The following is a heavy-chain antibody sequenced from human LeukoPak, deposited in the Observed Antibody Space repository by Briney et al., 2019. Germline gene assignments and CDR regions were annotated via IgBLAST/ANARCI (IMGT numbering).Heavy chain of an antibody. Sequence: SVRVSCKASGGTFSGYAFNWVRQAPGQGLEWMGGIIPGFGAADYADKFQGRVTITADEFTSTAYIDLTSLRSDDTAIYFCAAPLRAGYMYGFQSWGQGTLVTVSS. CDR3: AAPLRAGYMYGFQS. J-gene: IGHJ5*02. D-gene: IGHD5-18*01. CDR2: IIPGFGAA. V-gene: IGHV1-69*13. CDR1: GGTFSGYA.